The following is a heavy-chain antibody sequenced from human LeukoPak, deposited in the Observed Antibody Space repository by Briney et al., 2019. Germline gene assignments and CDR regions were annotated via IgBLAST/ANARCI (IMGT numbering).Heavy chain of an antibody. CDR2: ITDSGGDT. V-gene: IGHV3-23*01. J-gene: IGHJ4*02. CDR3: AKGSTSSRPYYFDY. Sequence: GGSLRLSCAASGFTFSNYAMSWVRQAPGKGLEWFSAITDSGGDTYYADSVKGRFTISRDNSKNTLDLQMSSLRAEDTAVYYCAKGSTSSRPYYFDYWGQGALVTVSS. CDR1: GFTFSNYA. D-gene: IGHD2-2*01.